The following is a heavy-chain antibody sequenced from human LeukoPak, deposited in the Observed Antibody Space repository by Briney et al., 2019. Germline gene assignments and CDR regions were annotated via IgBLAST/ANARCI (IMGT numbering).Heavy chain of an antibody. V-gene: IGHV3-7*01. J-gene: IGHJ4*02. CDR1: GSPFTDYY. Sequence: PAESLTLSCAPAGSPFTDYYISWVRQPPGKWLEWVATLNQDGSTKIYVNSMKGRFNTSRDNAKESVYLQMDSLAADDTAVYYCARSLWPEDSWGQGTQVTVSS. CDR3: ARSLWPEDS. CDR2: LNQDGSTK. D-gene: IGHD1-14*01.